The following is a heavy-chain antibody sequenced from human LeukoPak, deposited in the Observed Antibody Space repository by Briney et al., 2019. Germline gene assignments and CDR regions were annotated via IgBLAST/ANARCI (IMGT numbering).Heavy chain of an antibody. D-gene: IGHD4-17*01. CDR1: GFTFSSYG. CDR3: AKDRDDYGNDC. J-gene: IGHJ4*02. V-gene: IGHV3-23*01. CDR2: ISGSSGGT. Sequence: GGSLRLSCAASGFTFSSYGMSWVRQAPGKGLEWVSSISGSSGGTYYADSVKGRFTISRDNSKNTLWLEMNNLRTDDTAVYYCAKDRDDYGNDCWGQGVLVTVST.